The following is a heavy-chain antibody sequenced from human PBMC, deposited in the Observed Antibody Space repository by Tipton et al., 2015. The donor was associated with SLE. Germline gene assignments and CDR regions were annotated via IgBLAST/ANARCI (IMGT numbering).Heavy chain of an antibody. V-gene: IGHV4-39*07. CDR3: ARESIAAAGYFDY. CDR1: GGSISSSSYY. J-gene: IGHJ4*02. D-gene: IGHD6-13*01. Sequence: LRLSCTVSGGSISSSSYYWGWIRQPPGKGLEWIGSIYYSGSTHYNPSLKSRVTIPVDTSKNQFSLKLSSVTAADTAVYYCARESIAAAGYFDYWGQGTLVTVSS. CDR2: IYYSGST.